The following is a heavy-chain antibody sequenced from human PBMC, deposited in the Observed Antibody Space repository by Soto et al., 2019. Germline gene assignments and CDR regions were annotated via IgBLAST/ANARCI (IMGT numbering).Heavy chain of an antibody. CDR3: ARAPAYGDTGRWFDP. V-gene: IGHV1-8*01. D-gene: IGHD4-17*01. Sequence: QVQLLQSGAEGKKPGASVKVSCKASGYTFTHYDINWVRQAPGHGLEWMGWMNPNRGNTAYAQKFQGRVTMTRNTSISTAYLELRSLTPEDTAVYYCARAPAYGDTGRWFDPWGQGTLVTVSS. CDR2: MNPNRGNT. CDR1: GYTFTHYD. J-gene: IGHJ5*02.